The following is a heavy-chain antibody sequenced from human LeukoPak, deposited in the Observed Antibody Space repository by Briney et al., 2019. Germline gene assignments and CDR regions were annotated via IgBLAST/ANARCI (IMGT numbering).Heavy chain of an antibody. CDR3: AREQSGTRGWYTVDY. D-gene: IGHD6-19*01. V-gene: IGHV3-23*01. Sequence: GGSLRLSCVASGFSFSAYAITWVRQAPEKGMEWVSAIRGNSERTYYADSVRGRFTISRDNSKDTSYLQISSLRVEDTAVYYCAREQSGTRGWYTVDYWGQGTLVAVSS. CDR2: IRGNSERT. CDR1: GFSFSAYA. J-gene: IGHJ4*02.